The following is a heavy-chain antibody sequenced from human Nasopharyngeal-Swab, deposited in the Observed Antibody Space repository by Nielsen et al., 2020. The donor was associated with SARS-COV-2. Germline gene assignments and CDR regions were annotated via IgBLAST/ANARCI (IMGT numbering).Heavy chain of an antibody. V-gene: IGHV3-48*03. CDR2: ISSSGSTI. Sequence: LSLTCAASGFTFSSYEMNWVRQAPGKGLEWVSYISSSGSTIYYADSVKGRFTISRDNAKNSLYLQMNSLRAEDTAAYYCAREERTPMIVVVIADAFISGAKGQWSPSLQ. D-gene: IGHD3-22*01. CDR3: AREERTPMIVVVIADAFIS. CDR1: GFTFSSYE. J-gene: IGHJ3*02.